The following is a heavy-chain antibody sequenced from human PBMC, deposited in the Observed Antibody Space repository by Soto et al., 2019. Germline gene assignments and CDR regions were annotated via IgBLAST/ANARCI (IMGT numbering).Heavy chain of an antibody. D-gene: IGHD2-2*01. Sequence: QVQLQQWGAGLLKPSETLSLTCAVYGGSFSGYYWSWIRQPPGKGLEWIGEINHSGSTNYNPSLKRRVPLPVDTVKDQFSLKLSSGAGADTALYYRARGRRHCSSTRRPLGHWGQGTLVTGSS. CDR3: ARGRRHCSSTRRPLGH. J-gene: IGHJ4*01. CDR1: GGSFSGYY. V-gene: IGHV4-34*01. CDR2: INHSGST.